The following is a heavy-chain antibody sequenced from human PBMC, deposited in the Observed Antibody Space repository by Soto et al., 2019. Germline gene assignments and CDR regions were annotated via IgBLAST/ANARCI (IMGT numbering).Heavy chain of an antibody. CDR3: ARESYCSGGSCEGPDY. Sequence: QVQLQESGPGLVKPSQTLSLTCTVSGGSISSGDYYWSWIRQPPGKGLEWIGYIYYSGSTYYNPSLKSRVTISVDTSKNQFSLKLSSVTAADTAVYYCARESYCSGGSCEGPDYWGQGTLVTVSS. CDR2: IYYSGST. D-gene: IGHD2-15*01. J-gene: IGHJ4*02. CDR1: GGSISSGDYY. V-gene: IGHV4-30-4*01.